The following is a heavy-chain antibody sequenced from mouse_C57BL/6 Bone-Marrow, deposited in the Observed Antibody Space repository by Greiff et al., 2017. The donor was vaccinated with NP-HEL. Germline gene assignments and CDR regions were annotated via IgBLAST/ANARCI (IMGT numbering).Heavy chain of an antibody. V-gene: IGHV1-81*01. D-gene: IGHD3-2*02. CDR2: IYPRSGNT. J-gene: IGHJ2*01. Sequence: VQLQQSGAELARPGASVKLSCKASGYTFTSYGISWVKQRTGQGLEWIGEIYPRSGNTYYNEKFKGKATLTADKSSSTAYMELRSLTSEDSAVYFCARREQLRPLCDYWGQGTTLTVSS. CDR1: GYTFTSYG. CDR3: ARREQLRPLCDY.